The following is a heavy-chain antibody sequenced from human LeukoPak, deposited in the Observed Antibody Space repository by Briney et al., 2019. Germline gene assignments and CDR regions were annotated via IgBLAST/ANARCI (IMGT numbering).Heavy chain of an antibody. CDR1: GYTFTSYD. V-gene: IGHV1-8*01. J-gene: IGHJ4*02. CDR3: ATRAWGAAAGIPYY. Sequence: ASVKLSCKASGYTFTSYDINWVRRATGQGLEWIGWMNPNSGNTGYAQKFQGRVTMARNTSISTAYMELSSLRSEDTAVYYCATRAWGAAAGIPYYWGQGTLVTVSS. CDR2: MNPNSGNT. D-gene: IGHD6-13*01.